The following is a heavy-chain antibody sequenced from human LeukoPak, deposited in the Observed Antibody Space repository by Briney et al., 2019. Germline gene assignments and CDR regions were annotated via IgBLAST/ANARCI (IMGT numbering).Heavy chain of an antibody. CDR3: ARDPAYSSSWYKHYYGMDV. J-gene: IGHJ6*02. D-gene: IGHD6-13*01. V-gene: IGHV1-3*01. CDR2: INAGNGNR. Sequence: AAVKVSGKGSGYTFTSYAMHWVGQAAGQRVEGMGGINAGNGNRKYSQKFQGRVTITRDTSASTAYMELSSLRSEDTAVYYCARDPAYSSSWYKHYYGMDVWGQGTTVTVSS. CDR1: GYTFTSYA.